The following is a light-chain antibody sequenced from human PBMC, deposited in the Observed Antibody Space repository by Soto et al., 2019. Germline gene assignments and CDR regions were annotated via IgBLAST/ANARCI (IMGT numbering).Light chain of an antibody. Sequence: QSVLTQPPSVSGAPGQRVTISCTGSSSNIGAGYDVHWYKQLPGTAPKLLIFGNNNRPSGVPDRFSGSKFGPSASLAITGLQDDDEADYYCSLYTSSSTWVFGGGTKLTVL. CDR2: GNN. CDR1: SSNIGAGYD. J-gene: IGLJ3*02. CDR3: SLYTSSSTWV. V-gene: IGLV1-40*01.